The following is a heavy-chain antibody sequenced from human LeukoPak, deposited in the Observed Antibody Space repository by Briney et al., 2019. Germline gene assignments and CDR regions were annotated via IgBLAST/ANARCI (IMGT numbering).Heavy chain of an antibody. Sequence: GGSLRLSCAASGFTFSSYAMSWVRQAPGKGLEWVSAISGSGGSTYYADSVKGRFTISRDNSKNTLYLQMNSLRVEDTAVYYCARGAYYYNSSDACDLWGQGTLVTVSS. CDR2: ISGSGGST. CDR1: GFTFSSYA. CDR3: ARGAYYYNSSDACDL. V-gene: IGHV3-23*01. D-gene: IGHD3-10*01. J-gene: IGHJ3*01.